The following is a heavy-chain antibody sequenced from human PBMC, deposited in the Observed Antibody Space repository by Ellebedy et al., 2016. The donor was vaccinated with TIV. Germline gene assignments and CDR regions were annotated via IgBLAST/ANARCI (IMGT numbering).Heavy chain of an antibody. CDR1: GFMFSSYA. CDR3: ATRLGEGIQLWGGFDY. CDR2: ISGSGDKT. J-gene: IGHJ4*02. D-gene: IGHD5-18*01. V-gene: IGHV3-23*01. Sequence: GESLKISCAATGFMFSSYAMTWVRQAPGKGLEWVSAISGSGDKTYYADSVKGGFTISRDNSKNTLHLQMETLRVEDTAVYYCATRLGEGIQLWGGFDYWGQGTLVTVSS.